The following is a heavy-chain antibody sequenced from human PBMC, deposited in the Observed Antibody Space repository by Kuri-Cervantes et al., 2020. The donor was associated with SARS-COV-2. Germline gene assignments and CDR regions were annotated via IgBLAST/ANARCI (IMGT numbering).Heavy chain of an antibody. Sequence: GGSLRLSCAASGFTFSSYDMSWVRQAPGKGLEWVSAISGSGGSTYYADSVKGRFTISRDNSKNTLYLQMNSLRAEDTAVYYCAKLGSRRHYEDWGQGTLVTVSS. CDR2: ISGSGGST. D-gene: IGHD4-17*01. CDR3: AKLGSRRHYED. V-gene: IGHV3-23*01. J-gene: IGHJ4*02. CDR1: GFTFSSYD.